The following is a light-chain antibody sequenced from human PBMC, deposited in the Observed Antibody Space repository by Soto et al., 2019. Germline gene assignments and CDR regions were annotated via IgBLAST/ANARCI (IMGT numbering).Light chain of an antibody. CDR3: LQDYSYPRT. CDR1: QGIRDD. V-gene: IGKV1-6*01. Sequence: AVQMTQSPFSLSASVGERVTITCLSSQGIRDDLSWYQQKAGKAPKLLIFTASKLNSGVPSRFSGSFSGTNFSLTISDLQPEDCATYYCLQDYSYPRTFGQGTKVDI. J-gene: IGKJ1*01. CDR2: TAS.